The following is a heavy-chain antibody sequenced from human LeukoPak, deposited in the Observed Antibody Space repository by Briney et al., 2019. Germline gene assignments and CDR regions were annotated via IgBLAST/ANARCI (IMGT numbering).Heavy chain of an antibody. D-gene: IGHD3-22*01. V-gene: IGHV3-23*01. Sequence: GGSLRLSCAASGFTFSSYAMSWVRQAPGKGPEWVSGISGSGDNTYYADSVKGRFTISRDNSKNTLYVQVNSLGTEDTAAYYCAKGSYYDSSGSFYFDYWGQGTLVTVSS. CDR3: AKGSYYDSSGSFYFDY. CDR1: GFTFSSYA. J-gene: IGHJ4*02. CDR2: ISGSGDNT.